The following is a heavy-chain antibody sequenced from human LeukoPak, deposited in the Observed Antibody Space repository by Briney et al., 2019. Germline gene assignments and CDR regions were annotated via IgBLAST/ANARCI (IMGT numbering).Heavy chain of an antibody. Sequence: GGSLRLSCTGSGFTFGDYAMSWVRQAPGKGLEWVGFIRSKANGGTTDYAASVKGRFTISRDDSKSIAYLQMNSLKTEDTAVYYCTRDGYYDILTGFDYWGQGTLVTVSS. D-gene: IGHD3-9*01. J-gene: IGHJ4*02. CDR3: TRDGYYDILTGFDY. V-gene: IGHV3-49*04. CDR2: IRSKANGGTT. CDR1: GFTFGDYA.